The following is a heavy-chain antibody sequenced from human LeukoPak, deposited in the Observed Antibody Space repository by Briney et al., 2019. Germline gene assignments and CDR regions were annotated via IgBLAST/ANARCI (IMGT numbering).Heavy chain of an antibody. J-gene: IGHJ4*02. Sequence: EASVRVSCKASGYTFTTYGISWVRQAPGQGLEWMGWISAYNGNRNYAQKLQGRVTMTTDTSTSTAYMELRSLRSDDTAVYYCVIVGGSGSYIDYWGQGTLVTVSS. CDR2: ISAYNGNR. CDR3: VIVGGSGSYIDY. CDR1: GYTFTTYG. D-gene: IGHD3-10*01. V-gene: IGHV1-18*04.